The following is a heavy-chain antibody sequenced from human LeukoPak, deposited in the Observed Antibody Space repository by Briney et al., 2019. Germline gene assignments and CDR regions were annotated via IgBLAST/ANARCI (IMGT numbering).Heavy chain of an antibody. D-gene: IGHD3-22*01. CDR2: INHSGST. V-gene: IGHV4-34*01. Sequence: SETLSLTCAVYGVSFSGYYWSWLRQPPGKGLEWIGEINHSGSTNYNPSLKSRVTISVDTSKNQFSLKLSSVTAADTTVYYCARGLGMRYYYDSSGYYPQIYYFDYWGQGTLVTVSS. J-gene: IGHJ4*02. CDR3: ARGLGMRYYYDSSGYYPQIYYFDY. CDR1: GVSFSGYY.